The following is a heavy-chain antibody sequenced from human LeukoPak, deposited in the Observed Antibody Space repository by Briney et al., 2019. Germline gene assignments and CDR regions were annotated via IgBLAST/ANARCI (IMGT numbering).Heavy chain of an antibody. V-gene: IGHV1-3*01. Sequence: ASVKVSCKASGYTFTGYYMHWVRQAPGQGLEWMGWINAGNGNTKYSQKFQGRVTITRDTSASTAYMELSSLRSEDTAVYYCARDPLDIVTGGNSWGQGTLVTVSS. CDR2: INAGNGNT. CDR3: ARDPLDIVTGGNS. D-gene: IGHD2-15*01. CDR1: GYTFTGYY. J-gene: IGHJ4*02.